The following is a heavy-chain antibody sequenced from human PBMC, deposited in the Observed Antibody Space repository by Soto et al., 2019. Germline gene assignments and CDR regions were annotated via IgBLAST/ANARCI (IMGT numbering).Heavy chain of an antibody. CDR1: GYTFTDHY. D-gene: IGHD3-10*02. CDR3: ARGRTLKFYVMDV. Sequence: QVQLVQSGAEVKKPGASVKVSYVASGYTFTDHYIHWVRQAPGQVLELMGWINPHSGDTIYAQKFQGRVALTTDTSIRTAYMALSRLRSDDTGVYYCARGRTLKFYVMDVWGQETTVTVSS. CDR2: INPHSGDT. V-gene: IGHV1-2*02. J-gene: IGHJ6*02.